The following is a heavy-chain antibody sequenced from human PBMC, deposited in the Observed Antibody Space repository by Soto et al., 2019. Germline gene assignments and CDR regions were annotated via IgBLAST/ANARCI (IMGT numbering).Heavy chain of an antibody. Sequence: QVQLQESGPGLVKPSGTLSLTCAVSGGSISSSNWWSWVRQPPGKGLVWIGAIYHSGSTNYNPSLKSRVTIPVDKSKNQFSLKLSYVTAAATAVYYCALFSGGSQYGMDVWGQGTTVTVSS. J-gene: IGHJ6*02. CDR1: GGSISSSNW. D-gene: IGHD2-15*01. V-gene: IGHV4-4*02. CDR2: IYHSGST. CDR3: ALFSGGSQYGMDV.